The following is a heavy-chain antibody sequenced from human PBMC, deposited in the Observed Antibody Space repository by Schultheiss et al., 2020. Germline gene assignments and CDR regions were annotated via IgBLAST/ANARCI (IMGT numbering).Heavy chain of an antibody. J-gene: IGHJ4*02. CDR2: IWYDGSNK. V-gene: IGHV3-33*08. CDR3: ARDRELLRTVFDY. Sequence: GGSLRLSCAASGFTFSSYGMHWVRQAPGKGLEWVAVIWYDGSNKYYADSVKGRFTISRDNSKNTLYLQMNSLRAEDTAVYYCARDRELLRTVFDYWGKGTLVTVSS. D-gene: IGHD1-26*01. CDR1: GFTFSSYG.